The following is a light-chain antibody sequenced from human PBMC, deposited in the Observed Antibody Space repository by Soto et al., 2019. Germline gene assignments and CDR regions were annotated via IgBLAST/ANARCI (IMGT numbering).Light chain of an antibody. CDR1: SSNIGNNA. CDR3: AAWDDSLNGPV. Sequence: SVLTQPPSVSDAPRQRVTIFCSGSSSNIGNNAVNWYQQLPGKAPKLLIYYDDLLPSGVSDRFSGSKSGTSASLAISGLQSEDEADYYCAAWDDSLNGPVFGGGTKLTVL. V-gene: IGLV1-36*01. J-gene: IGLJ3*02. CDR2: YDD.